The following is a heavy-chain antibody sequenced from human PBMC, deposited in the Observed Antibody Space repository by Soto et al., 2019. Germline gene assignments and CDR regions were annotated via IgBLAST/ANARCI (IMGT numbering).Heavy chain of an antibody. J-gene: IGHJ4*02. CDR1: GFTFSSYW. D-gene: IGHD3-22*01. CDR2: INSDGSST. Sequence: GGSLRLSCAASGFTFSSYWMHWVRQAPGKGLVWVSRINSDGSSTSYADSVKGRFTISRDNAKNTLYLQMNSLRAEDTAVYYCARGPYYYDSSGYWNYWGQGTLVTVSS. V-gene: IGHV3-74*01. CDR3: ARGPYYYDSSGYWNY.